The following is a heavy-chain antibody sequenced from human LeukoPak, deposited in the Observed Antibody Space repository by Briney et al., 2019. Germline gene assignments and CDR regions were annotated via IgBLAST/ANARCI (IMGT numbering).Heavy chain of an antibody. D-gene: IGHD6-13*01. J-gene: IGHJ3*02. V-gene: IGHV4-61*02. CDR2: IYTSGST. CDR1: GGSISSGSYY. CDR3: ARDGSSSWLAFDI. Sequence: PSETLSLTCTVSGGSISSGSYYWSWIRQPAGKGLEWIGRIYTSGSTNYNPSLKSRVTISVDTSKNQFSLKLSSVTAADTAVYYCARDGSSSWLAFDIWGQGTMVTVSS.